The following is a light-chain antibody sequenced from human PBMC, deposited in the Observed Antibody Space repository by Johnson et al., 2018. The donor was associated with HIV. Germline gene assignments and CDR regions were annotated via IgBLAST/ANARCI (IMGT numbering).Light chain of an antibody. J-gene: IGLJ1*01. Sequence: QSMLTQPPSMSAAPGQKVTISCSGSSSNIGNNYVSWYQQLPGTAPKLLIYENNKRPSGIPDRFSGSKSGTSATLGITGLQTGDEADYYCGTWDSSLSAGVLGTGTKVTVL. CDR3: GTWDSSLSAGV. CDR1: SSNIGNNY. CDR2: ENN. V-gene: IGLV1-51*02.